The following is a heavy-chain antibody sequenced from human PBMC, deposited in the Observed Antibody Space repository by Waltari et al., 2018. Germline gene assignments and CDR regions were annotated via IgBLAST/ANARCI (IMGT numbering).Heavy chain of an antibody. CDR1: GYTFTGYY. J-gene: IGHJ1*01. V-gene: IGHV1-2*04. CDR3: AKTNYYDSSGYYLGYFQH. D-gene: IGHD3-22*01. Sequence: QVQLVQSGAEVKKPGASVKVSCKASGYTFTGYYMHWVRQAPGQGLEWMGWINPTSGGTKYEQKFQGWVTMTRDTSISTAYMELSRLRSDDTAVYYCAKTNYYDSSGYYLGYFQHWGQGTLVTVSS. CDR2: INPTSGGT.